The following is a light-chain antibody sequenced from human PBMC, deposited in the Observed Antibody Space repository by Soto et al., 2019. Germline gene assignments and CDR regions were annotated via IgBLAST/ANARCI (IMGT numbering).Light chain of an antibody. J-gene: IGKJ5*01. V-gene: IGKV2-28*01. CDR3: MQSIQLPPS. CDR2: LGS. Sequence: MMRTQARLSRPVTPVDPASISGRSSGGLLHSNGYNYLDWYLQKPGQSPQLLIYLGSNRASGVPDRFSGSGSGTDFTLKITRVQVEDFGVFYCMQSIQLPPSFGQGTRLEIK. CDR1: GGLLHSNGYNY.